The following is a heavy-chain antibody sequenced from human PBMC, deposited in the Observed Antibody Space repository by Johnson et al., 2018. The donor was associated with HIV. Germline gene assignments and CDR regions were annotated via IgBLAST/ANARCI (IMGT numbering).Heavy chain of an antibody. CDR2: IKQDGSNK. CDR3: ATGVVVTAMNDAFDI. J-gene: IGHJ3*02. Sequence: MQLVESGGGLVQPGGSLRLSCAASGFTFSSYWMSWVRQAPGRGLEWVANIKQDGSNKYYADSVKGRFTISRDNSKNTLYLQMNSLRAEDTAVYYCATGVVVTAMNDAFDIWGQGTMVTVSS. D-gene: IGHD2-21*02. V-gene: IGHV3-7*02. CDR1: GFTFSSYW.